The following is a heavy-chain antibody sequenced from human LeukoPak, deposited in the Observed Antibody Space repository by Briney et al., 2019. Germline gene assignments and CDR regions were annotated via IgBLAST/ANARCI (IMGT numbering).Heavy chain of an antibody. CDR2: IYYSGST. Sequence: SQTLSLTCTVSGGSISSGDYYWSWIRQPRGKGLEWIGYIYYSGSTYYNPSLKSRVTISVDTSKNQFSLKLSSVTAADTAVYYCARLRVVGATLDYWGQGTLVTVSS. CDR3: ARLRVVGATLDY. D-gene: IGHD1-26*01. J-gene: IGHJ4*02. V-gene: IGHV4-30-4*01. CDR1: GGSISSGDYY.